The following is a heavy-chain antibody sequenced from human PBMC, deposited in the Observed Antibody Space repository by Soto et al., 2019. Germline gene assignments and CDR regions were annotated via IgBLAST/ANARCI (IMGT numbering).Heavy chain of an antibody. D-gene: IGHD3-22*01. CDR1: GYTFTIYG. J-gene: IGHJ6*02. V-gene: IGHV1-18*04. Sequence: ASVKVSCKASGYTFTIYGISWVRQAPGQGLEWMGWISAYNGNTIYERKFEGRVSMTVDTSTKTASMELRGLRADDTALYFCARSGRGMTMIVVVPLEVWGQGTAVTVSS. CDR2: ISAYNGNT. CDR3: ARSGRGMTMIVVVPLEV.